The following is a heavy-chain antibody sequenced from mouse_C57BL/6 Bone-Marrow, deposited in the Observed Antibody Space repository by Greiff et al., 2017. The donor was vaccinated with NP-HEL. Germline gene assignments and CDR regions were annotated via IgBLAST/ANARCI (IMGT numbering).Heavy chain of an antibody. CDR2: GRGLEWIG. V-gene: IGHV1-87*01. CDR3: SEDSAVYYCAWREWANPAYFDD. CDR1: YTSFRRVH. Sequence: QVQLQQSGPELARPWASVKISCQASYTSFRRVHFAIRDTNYWMQRVKQRPGRGLEWIGAISPGKGGPSNNQKFKGKSTLTADKSYSTAYMQLSSLTSEDSAVYYCAWREWANPAYFDDWGQGTTLTVSS. D-gene: IGHD3-1*01. J-gene: IGHJ2*01.